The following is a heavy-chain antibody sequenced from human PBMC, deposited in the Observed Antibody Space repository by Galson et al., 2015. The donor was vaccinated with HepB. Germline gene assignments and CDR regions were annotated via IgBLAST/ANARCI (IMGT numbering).Heavy chain of an antibody. CDR3: ARSLRCGELAFDY. CDR1: GYTFTGYY. J-gene: IGHJ4*02. Sequence: SVKVSCKASGYTFTGYYMHWVRQAPGQGLEWMGRINPNSGGTNYAQKFQGWVTMTRDTSISTAYMELSRVRSDDTAVYYCARSLRCGELAFDYWCQGTLVTVSS. D-gene: IGHD3-10*01. CDR2: INPNSGGT. V-gene: IGHV1-2*04.